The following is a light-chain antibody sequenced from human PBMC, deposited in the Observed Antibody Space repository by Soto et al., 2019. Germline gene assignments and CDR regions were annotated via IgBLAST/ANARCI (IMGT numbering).Light chain of an antibody. CDR3: QQSYSTSVYT. J-gene: IGKJ2*01. CDR2: AAS. V-gene: IGKV1-39*01. CDR1: QSISNY. Sequence: DIQMTQSPSSLSASIGDRVTITCRASQSISNYLNWYQQRPGKAPGLLIYAASSLQSWVPSRFIGSGSGTDFTLTISSLQPEDFATYYCQQSYSTSVYTFGQGTKLEIK.